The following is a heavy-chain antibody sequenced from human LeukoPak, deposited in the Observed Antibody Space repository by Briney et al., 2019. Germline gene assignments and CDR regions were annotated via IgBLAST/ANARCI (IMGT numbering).Heavy chain of an antibody. J-gene: IGHJ4*02. CDR2: INPSGGST. CDR1: GYTFTSYY. V-gene: IGHV1-46*01. CDR3: ARGEEMATICNY. Sequence: ASVKVSCKASGYTFTSYYMHWVRQAPGQGLEWMGIINPSGGSTSYAQKFQGRVTMTRGMSTSTVYMEPSSLRSEDTAVYYCARGEEMATICNYWGQGTLVTVSS. D-gene: IGHD5-24*01.